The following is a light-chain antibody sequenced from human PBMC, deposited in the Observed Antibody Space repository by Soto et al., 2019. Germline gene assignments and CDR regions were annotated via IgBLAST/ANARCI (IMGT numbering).Light chain of an antibody. V-gene: IGKV3-20*01. CDR3: QQYGSSLFT. CDR2: GTS. CDR1: QSVSSTS. J-gene: IGKJ3*01. Sequence: DIVLTQSPGTLSLSPGERATLSCRASQSVSSTSLAWYQQKPGQAPRLLIYGTSTRATGIPDRFSGSGSGTDFTLTISRLEPEDFAVYYCQQYGSSLFTFGPGTKGIS.